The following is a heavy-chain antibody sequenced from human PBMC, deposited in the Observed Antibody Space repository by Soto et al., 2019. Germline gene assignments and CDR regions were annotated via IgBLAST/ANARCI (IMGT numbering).Heavy chain of an antibody. D-gene: IGHD2-2*01. CDR3: ATRGYCSTTSCYAGSGRYYFDY. V-gene: IGHV3-23*01. CDR2: ISGSGGST. CDR1: GFTFSSYA. Sequence: EVQLLESGGGLEQPGGSLRLSCAASGFTFSSYAMSWVRQAPGKGLEWVSGISGSGGSTYNADSVKGRFTISRDNSKNTLYLKLNSPRAGDTAVYYCATRGYCSTTSCYAGSGRYYFDYWGQGTLVTVSS. J-gene: IGHJ4*02.